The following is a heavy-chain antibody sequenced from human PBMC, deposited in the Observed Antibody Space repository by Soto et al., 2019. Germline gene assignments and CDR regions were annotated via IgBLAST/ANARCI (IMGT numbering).Heavy chain of an antibody. Sequence: EVQLLESGGGFIHPGGSLRLFCAASGFSFSSFAMNWVRQAPGEGLGWVSIISGSGDSTFYADSVKGRFTISRDNSKSTLYLQINSLRAEDTAVYYCAKTRGAMIYAISVYGMDVWGQGTTVTVSS. CDR1: GFSFSSFA. D-gene: IGHD2-8*01. J-gene: IGHJ6*02. CDR2: ISGSGDST. CDR3: AKTRGAMIYAISVYGMDV. V-gene: IGHV3-23*01.